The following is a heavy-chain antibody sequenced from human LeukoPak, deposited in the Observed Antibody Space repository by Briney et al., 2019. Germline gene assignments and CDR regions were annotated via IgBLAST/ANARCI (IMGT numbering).Heavy chain of an antibody. CDR3: AKDYYYGSGSYITIDY. V-gene: IGHV3-23*01. Sequence: GGSLRLSCAASGFTFSSYAMSWVRQAPGKGLEWVSAISGSGGSTYYADSVKGRFTISRDNSKNTLYLQMNSLRAEDTAVYYCAKDYYYGSGSYITIDYWGQGTLVTVSS. CDR1: GFTFSSYA. D-gene: IGHD3-10*01. J-gene: IGHJ4*02. CDR2: ISGSGGST.